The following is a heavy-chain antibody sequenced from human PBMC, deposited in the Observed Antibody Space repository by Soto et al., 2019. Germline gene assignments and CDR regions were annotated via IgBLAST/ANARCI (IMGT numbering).Heavy chain of an antibody. CDR3: ARGDDYGGNSDQSWSDP. CDR1: GGSISSGGYY. J-gene: IGHJ5*02. CDR2: IYYSGST. V-gene: IGHV4-31*03. D-gene: IGHD4-17*01. Sequence: SETLSLTCTVSGGSISSGGYYWSWIRQHPGKGLEWIGYIYYSGSTYYNPSLKSRVTISVDTSKNQFSLKLSSVTAADTAVYYCARGDDYGGNSDQSWSDPWGQGTLVTVSS.